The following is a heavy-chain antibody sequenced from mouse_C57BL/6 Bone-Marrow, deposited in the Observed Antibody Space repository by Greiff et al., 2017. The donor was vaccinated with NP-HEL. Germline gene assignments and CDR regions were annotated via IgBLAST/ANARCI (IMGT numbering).Heavy chain of an antibody. D-gene: IGHD6-1*01. CDR1: GYTFTSYW. Sequence: VQLQQSGAELVRPGSSVKLSCKASGYTFTSYWMDWVKQRPGQGLEWIGNIYPSDSETHYNQKFKDKATLTVDKSSSTAYMQLSSLTSEDSAVYYCARSLVWYFDVWGTGTTVTVSS. V-gene: IGHV1-61*01. J-gene: IGHJ1*03. CDR2: IYPSDSET. CDR3: ARSLVWYFDV.